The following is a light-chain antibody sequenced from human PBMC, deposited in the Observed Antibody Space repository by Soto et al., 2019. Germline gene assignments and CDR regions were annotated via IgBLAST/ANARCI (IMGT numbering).Light chain of an antibody. CDR2: GAS. CDR3: QQYGSSPQT. Sequence: EIVLTQSPGTLTLSPGERATLSCRASQSVSSNFLAWYQQKPGQAPRLLICGASSRATGIPDRFSGSGSGTDFTITISRLEPEDFAVYYCQQYGSSPQTFGQGTRLEIK. V-gene: IGKV3-20*01. J-gene: IGKJ5*01. CDR1: QSVSSNF.